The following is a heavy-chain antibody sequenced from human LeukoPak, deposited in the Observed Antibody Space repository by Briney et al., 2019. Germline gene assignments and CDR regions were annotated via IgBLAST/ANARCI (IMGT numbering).Heavy chain of an antibody. Sequence: GGSLRLSCAVSGFTFDDYAMHWVRQVPGKGLEWVSGINWNSDSIGYADSVKGRFTTSRDNAKNSLYLQMNSLRPEDTAMYYCTGETYYFDHWGQGALVTVSS. CDR1: GFTFDDYA. D-gene: IGHD3-10*01. J-gene: IGHJ4*02. V-gene: IGHV3-9*01. CDR2: INWNSDSI. CDR3: TGETYYFDH.